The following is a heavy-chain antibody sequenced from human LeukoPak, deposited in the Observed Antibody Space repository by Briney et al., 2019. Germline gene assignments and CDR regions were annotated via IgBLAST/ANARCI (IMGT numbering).Heavy chain of an antibody. J-gene: IGHJ5*02. Sequence: GGSLRLSCAASAFSFSNYAMTWVLQAPGKVREWVSTISGSDGSTYYSDSVTGRFTISRDNAKNTLYLQMTSLRTDDTAVYYCAKEGYDFWSAYQIDLWGQGTLVTVSS. CDR2: ISGSDGST. CDR1: AFSFSNYA. CDR3: AKEGYDFWSAYQIDL. D-gene: IGHD3-3*01. V-gene: IGHV3-23*01.